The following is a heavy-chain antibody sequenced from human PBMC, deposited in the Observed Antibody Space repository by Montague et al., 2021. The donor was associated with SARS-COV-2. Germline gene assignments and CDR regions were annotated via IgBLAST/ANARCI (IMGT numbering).Heavy chain of an antibody. CDR2: IYYSGRT. D-gene: IGHD1-20*01. V-gene: IGHV4-39*07. CDR1: GGSIMRSDYY. Sequence: SETLSLTCTVSGGSIMRSDYYWGWIRQAPGKGLEWIGSIYYSGRTMYTPSLKTRLSMSIDKSKNQFSLRLNSVTAADTAMYFCARESSFGIPGRFESWGQGSQVTVSS. CDR3: ARESSFGIPGRFES. J-gene: IGHJ4*02.